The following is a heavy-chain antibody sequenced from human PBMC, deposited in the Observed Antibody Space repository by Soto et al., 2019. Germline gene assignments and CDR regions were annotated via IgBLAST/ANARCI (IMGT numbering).Heavy chain of an antibody. V-gene: IGHV3-72*01. CDR1: GFTFSDHY. J-gene: IGHJ4*02. D-gene: IGHD5-12*01. CDR3: ARGVVSTGYVDY. Sequence: EVQLAESGGGLVQPGGSLRLSCAASGFTFSDHYMDWVRQAPGKGLEWVGRSRDKVHSHTTEYAASVKGRFTISRGDSENSLYLQMNSLKTEDTAVDYCARGVVSTGYVDYWGQGTLVTVSS. CDR2: SRDKVHSHTT.